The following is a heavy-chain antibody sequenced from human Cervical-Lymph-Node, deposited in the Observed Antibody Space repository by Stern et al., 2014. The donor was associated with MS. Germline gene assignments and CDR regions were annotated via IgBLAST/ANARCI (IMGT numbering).Heavy chain of an antibody. J-gene: IGHJ4*02. CDR2: INPLFNTA. D-gene: IGHD6-13*01. CDR1: GGSFSTFD. V-gene: IGHV1-69*01. Sequence: VQLLESGAEVKKPGSSMKVSCQTSGGSFSTFDIIWVRQAPGQGLELLGGINPLFNTANYAQKFHGRVTIIADESTSTVSMELRGLRSEDTAVYYCARHQAGIAANWGQGTLVIVSS. CDR3: ARHQAGIAAN.